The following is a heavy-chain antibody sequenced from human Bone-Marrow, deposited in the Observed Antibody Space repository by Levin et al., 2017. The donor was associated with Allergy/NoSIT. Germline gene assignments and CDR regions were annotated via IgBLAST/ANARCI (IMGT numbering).Heavy chain of an antibody. CDR3: ARGDYYYSGMDV. Sequence: GESLKISCAASGFTFSNYDMHWVRQAPGKGLEWVSTIGSAGDTYYPDSVKGRFTISRENAKNSLYLQMNTLRAGDTALYYCARGDYYYSGMDVWGQGTTVTVSS. V-gene: IGHV3-13*04. J-gene: IGHJ6*02. CDR2: IGSAGDT. CDR1: GFTFSNYD.